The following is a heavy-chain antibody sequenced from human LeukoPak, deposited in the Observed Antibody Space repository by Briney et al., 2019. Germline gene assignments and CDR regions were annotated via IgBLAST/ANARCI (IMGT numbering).Heavy chain of an antibody. CDR2: IYTSGST. CDR3: AREGSGSYYVYYMDV. J-gene: IGHJ6*03. Sequence: SETLSLTCTVSGGSISSYYWSWIRQPAGKGLERIGRIYTSGSTNYNPSLKSRVTMSVDTSKNQFSLKLSSVTAADTAVYYCAREGSGSYYVYYMDVWGKGTTVTISS. CDR1: GGSISSYY. D-gene: IGHD3-10*01. V-gene: IGHV4-4*07.